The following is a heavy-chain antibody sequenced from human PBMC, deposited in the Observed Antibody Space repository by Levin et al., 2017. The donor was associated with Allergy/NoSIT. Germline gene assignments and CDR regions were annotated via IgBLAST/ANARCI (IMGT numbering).Heavy chain of an antibody. J-gene: IGHJ5*02. V-gene: IGHV1-69*06. CDR2: IIPIFGTA. D-gene: IGHD6-25*01. CDR1: GGTFSSYA. Sequence: PGGSLRLSCKASGGTFSSYAISWVRQAPGQGLEWMGGIIPIFGTANYAQKFQGRVTITADKSTSTAYMELSSLRSEDTAVYYCARERIDPGIAAKGFDPWGQGTLVTVSS. CDR3: ARERIDPGIAAKGFDP.